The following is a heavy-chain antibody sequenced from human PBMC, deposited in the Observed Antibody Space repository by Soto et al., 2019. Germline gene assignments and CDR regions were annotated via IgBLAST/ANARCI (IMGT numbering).Heavy chain of an antibody. V-gene: IGHV1-69*12. CDR2: IIPIFGTA. D-gene: IGHD4-4*01. J-gene: IGHJ2*01. CDR3: ARDSGSNSSNYEPSYWYFDL. CDR1: GGTFSSYA. Sequence: QVQLVQSGAEVKKPGSSVKVSCKASGGTFSSYAISWVRQAPGQGLEWMGGIIPIFGTANYAQKFQGRVTITADESTTTXCXALISLRSEDTAVYYFARDSGSNSSNYEPSYWYFDLWGRGTLVTVSS.